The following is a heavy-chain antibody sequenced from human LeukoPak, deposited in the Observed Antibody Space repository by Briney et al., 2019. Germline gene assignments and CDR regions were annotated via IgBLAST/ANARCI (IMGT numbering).Heavy chain of an antibody. J-gene: IGHJ3*02. D-gene: IGHD6-6*01. CDR1: GFTFSTYS. Sequence: GGSLRLSCAASGFTFSTYSTNWVRQAPGKGLEWISYISSGSSTIYYADSVKGRFTVSRDNAKNSLYLQMNSLRAEDTAVYYCARDGSSSHAFDIWGQGTMVTVSS. CDR3: ARDGSSSHAFDI. V-gene: IGHV3-48*01. CDR2: ISSGSSTI.